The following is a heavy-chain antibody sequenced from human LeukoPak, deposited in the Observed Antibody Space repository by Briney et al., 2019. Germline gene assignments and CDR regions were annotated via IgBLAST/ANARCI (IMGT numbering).Heavy chain of an antibody. J-gene: IGHJ4*02. CDR3: VRDALHTAHFDY. Sequence: PGGSLRLSCAASGFTFSSYTMYWVRQAPGKGLQWVSTVSASSNIHYSESVKGRFTISRDNARNSLYLQMNSLRDEDTAVYYCVRDALHTAHFDYWGQGTLVTVSS. D-gene: IGHD5-18*01. V-gene: IGHV3-48*02. CDR1: GFTFSSYT. CDR2: VSASSNI.